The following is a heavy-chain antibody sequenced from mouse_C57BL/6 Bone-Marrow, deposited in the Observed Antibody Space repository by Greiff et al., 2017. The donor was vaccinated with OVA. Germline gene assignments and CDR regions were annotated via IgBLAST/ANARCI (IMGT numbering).Heavy chain of an antibody. CDR2: IYPRSGNT. J-gene: IGHJ4*01. CDR1: GYTFTSYG. D-gene: IGHD3-3*01. Sequence: QVQLQQSGAELARPGASVKLSCKASGYTFTSYGISWAKQRTGQGLEWIGEIYPRSGNTYYNEKFKGKATLTADKSSSTAYMELRSLTSEDSAVYFCARWTRGWDAMDYWGQGTSVTVSS. CDR3: ARWTRGWDAMDY. V-gene: IGHV1-81*01.